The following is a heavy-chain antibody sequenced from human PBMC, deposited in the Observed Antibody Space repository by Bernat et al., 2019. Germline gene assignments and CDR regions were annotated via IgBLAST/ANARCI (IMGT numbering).Heavy chain of an antibody. CDR3: ARGWYCSSTSCYGAKLGGSSGWCTKPGDAFDV. CDR2: INHSGST. D-gene: IGHD2-2*01. J-gene: IGHJ3*01. V-gene: IGHV4-34*01. CDR1: GVSFSGYY. Sequence: QVQLQQWGAGLFKLSDTLSLTCAVYGVSFSGYYWSWIRQPPGKGLVRIGEINHSGSTNYNPSLKSRVTISGDTSKNQFSLKLSYVTAADPAVNYCARGWYCSSTSCYGAKLGGSSGWCTKPGDAFDVWGQGTMVTVSA.